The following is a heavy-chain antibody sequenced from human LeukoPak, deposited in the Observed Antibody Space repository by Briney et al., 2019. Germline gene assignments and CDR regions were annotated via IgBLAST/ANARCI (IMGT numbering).Heavy chain of an antibody. CDR2: LCWNSASI. D-gene: IGHD2-2*01. V-gene: IGHV3-9*01. CDR1: GFAFDDYA. CDR3: AAQPSRYCTSTSCFAAYYFDY. J-gene: IGHJ4*02. Sequence: GGSLRLSCAASGFAFDDYAMHWVRQAPGKGLEWVSGLCWNSASIGYADSVKGRFTISRDNAKNSLYLQMNSLSAEDTALYYCAAQPSRYCTSTSCFAAYYFDYWGQGTLVTVSS.